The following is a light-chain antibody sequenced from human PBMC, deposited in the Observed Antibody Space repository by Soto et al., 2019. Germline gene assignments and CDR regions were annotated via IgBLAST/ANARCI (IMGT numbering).Light chain of an antibody. J-gene: IGLJ2*01. CDR3: FSYTSSNTFL. CDR1: SSDVGGYNS. CDR2: DVS. Sequence: QSALTQPASVSGSPGQSITISCTGTSSDVGGYNSVSWYQQHPGKAPKLMIYDVSNRPSGVSNRFSGSKSGNTASLTISGLQAEDEADYYCFSYTSSNTFLFGGGTKLTVL. V-gene: IGLV2-14*01.